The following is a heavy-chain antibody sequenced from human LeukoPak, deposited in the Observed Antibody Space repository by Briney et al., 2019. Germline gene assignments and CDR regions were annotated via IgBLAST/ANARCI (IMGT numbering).Heavy chain of an antibody. D-gene: IGHD3-16*01. CDR2: ISGSGGST. CDR1: GFDFEDYA. Sequence: GRSLRLSCAASGFDFEDYAIHWVRQVPGKGLEWVSGISGSGGSTYYADSVKGRFTISRDNSKNTLYLQMNSLRAEDTAVYYCAKASPLWGPPYWGQGTLVTVSS. V-gene: IGHV3-23*01. CDR3: AKASPLWGPPY. J-gene: IGHJ4*02.